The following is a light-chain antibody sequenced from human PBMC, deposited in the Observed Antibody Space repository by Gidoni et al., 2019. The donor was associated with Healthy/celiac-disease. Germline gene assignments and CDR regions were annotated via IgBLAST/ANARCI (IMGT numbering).Light chain of an antibody. CDR3: QQYGSSPPYT. CDR2: GAS. V-gene: IGKV3-20*01. J-gene: IGKJ2*01. Sequence: EIVLTQSPGTLSLSPGERATLSCRASQSVSSSYLAWYQQKPGQAPRLLIYGASSRATGIPDRFSGSGSGTDFTLTISILEPEDFEVYYCQQYGSSPPYTFGQGTKLEIK. CDR1: QSVSSSY.